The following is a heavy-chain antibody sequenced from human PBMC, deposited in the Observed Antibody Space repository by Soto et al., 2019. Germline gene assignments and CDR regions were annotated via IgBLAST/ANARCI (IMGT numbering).Heavy chain of an antibody. CDR1: GASITGSSY. V-gene: IGHV4-4*07. Sequence: SETLSLTCTVSGASITGSSYWSWIRQPAGKGLEWIGRFSLSGTTNYNPSLRSRVTMSADVSKNQFSLRVTSLTAADTAVYYCASRDPGTSVDYWGQGTLVTVSS. CDR3: ASRDPGTSVDY. CDR2: FSLSGTT. D-gene: IGHD1-7*01. J-gene: IGHJ4*02.